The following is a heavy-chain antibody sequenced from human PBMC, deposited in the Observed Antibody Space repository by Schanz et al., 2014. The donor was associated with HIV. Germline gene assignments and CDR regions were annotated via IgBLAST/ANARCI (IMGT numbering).Heavy chain of an antibody. CDR2: ISESGGRT. Sequence: GQLVESGGGVVQPGRSLRLSCAASGFNFNNYAMTWVRQAPGKGLEWVSSISESGGRTYYADSVNGRFTISRDNSKNTLYLQMTTLRIDDTAVYYCAKPEYDSRGNSQSHFDYWGQGTLVTVSS. J-gene: IGHJ4*02. CDR1: GFNFNNYA. D-gene: IGHD3-22*01. CDR3: AKPEYDSRGNSQSHFDY. V-gene: IGHV3-23*04.